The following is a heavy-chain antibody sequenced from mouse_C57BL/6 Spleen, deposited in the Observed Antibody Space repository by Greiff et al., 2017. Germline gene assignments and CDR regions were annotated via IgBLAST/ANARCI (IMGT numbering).Heavy chain of an antibody. D-gene: IGHD2-5*01. CDR3: TRSYSNYDY. V-gene: IGHV1-15*01. J-gene: IGHJ2*01. Sequence: VQLQQSGAELVRPGASVTLSCKASGYTFTDYEMHWVKQTPVHGLEWIGAIDPETGGTAYNQKFKGKAILTADKSSSTAYMELRSLTSEDSAVYYCTRSYSNYDYWGQGTTLTVSS. CDR1: GYTFTDYE. CDR2: IDPETGGT.